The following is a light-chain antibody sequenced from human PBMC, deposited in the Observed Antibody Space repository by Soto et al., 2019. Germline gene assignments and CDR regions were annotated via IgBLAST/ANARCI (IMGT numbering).Light chain of an antibody. J-gene: IGKJ1*01. V-gene: IGKV1-5*03. CDR2: KAS. CDR1: QTISSW. CDR3: QQYTNTNNPWM. Sequence: DIQMTQYPSALSGSVGDRVTITCRAGQTISSWLAWYQQKPGKAPKLLIYKASTLKSGVPSRFSGSGSGTEFTLIISGLQPDDSATYYCQQYTNTNNPWMFGQGTKVDIK.